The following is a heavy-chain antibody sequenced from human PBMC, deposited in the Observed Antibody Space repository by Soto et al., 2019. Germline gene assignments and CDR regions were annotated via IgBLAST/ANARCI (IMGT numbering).Heavy chain of an antibody. CDR2: ISGSGGST. CDR3: TKDPNSSGRNDY. Sequence: EVQLLESGGGLVQPGGSLRLSCAASGFTFSSYAMSWVRQAPGKGLEWVSAISGSGGSTYYADSVKGRFTISRDNSKNTLYLQMNSLRAEDTAVYYCTKDPNSSGRNDYWGQGTLVTVSS. J-gene: IGHJ4*02. D-gene: IGHD6-19*01. CDR1: GFTFSSYA. V-gene: IGHV3-23*01.